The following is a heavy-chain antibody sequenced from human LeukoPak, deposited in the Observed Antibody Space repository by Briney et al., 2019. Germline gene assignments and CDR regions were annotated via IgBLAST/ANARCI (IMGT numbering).Heavy chain of an antibody. D-gene: IGHD6-19*01. J-gene: IGHJ4*02. CDR2: IYPGDSDT. Sequence: PGESLKISCKGSGYSFTSYRIGWVRQMPGKGLGWMGIIYPGDSDTRYSPSFQGQVTISADKSISTAYLQWSSLKASDTAMYYCARHQYSSGWYLDYRGQGTLVTVSS. V-gene: IGHV5-51*01. CDR3: ARHQYSSGWYLDY. CDR1: GYSFTSYR.